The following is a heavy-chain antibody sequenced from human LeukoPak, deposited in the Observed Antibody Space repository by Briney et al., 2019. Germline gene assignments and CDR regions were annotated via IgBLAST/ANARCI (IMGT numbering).Heavy chain of an antibody. D-gene: IGHD3-3*01. V-gene: IGHV5-51*01. CDR3: ARLRTMKRGLTYYYFYYMDV. CDR1: GYSFSSYW. CDR2: IYPGDSDT. Sequence: GESLKISCKGSGYSFSSYWIGWVRQMPGKGLEWMGIIYPGDSDTKYSPSFQGQVIISADNSISTAYLQWSSLKASDTAMYYCARLRTMKRGLTYYYFYYMDVWGKGTTVTVSS. J-gene: IGHJ6*03.